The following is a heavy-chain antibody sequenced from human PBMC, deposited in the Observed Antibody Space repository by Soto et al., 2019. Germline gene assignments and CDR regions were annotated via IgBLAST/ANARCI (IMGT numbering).Heavy chain of an antibody. J-gene: IGHJ6*02. CDR2: ISAYNGNT. D-gene: IGHD3-10*01. CDR3: AREGESITMVRGVYYYYGMDV. CDR1: GYTFTSYG. Sequence: ASVKVSCKASGYTFTSYGISWVRQAPGQGLEWMGWISAYNGNTNYAQKLQGRVTMTTDTSTSTAYMELRSLRSDDTAAYYCAREGESITMVRGVYYYYGMDVWGQGTTVTVSS. V-gene: IGHV1-18*01.